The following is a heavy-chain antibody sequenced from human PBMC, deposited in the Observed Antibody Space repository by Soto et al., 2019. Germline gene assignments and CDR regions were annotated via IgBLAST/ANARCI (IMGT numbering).Heavy chain of an antibody. J-gene: IGHJ4*02. Sequence: TLSLTCTVSGGSISSYYWSRIRQPPGKGLEWIGYIYYSGSTNYNPSLKSRVTISVDTSKNQFSLKLSSVTAADTAVHYCARVYSGYDYYFDYWGQGTLVTVSS. V-gene: IGHV4-59*01. CDR2: IYYSGST. CDR1: GGSISSYY. CDR3: ARVYSGYDYYFDY. D-gene: IGHD5-12*01.